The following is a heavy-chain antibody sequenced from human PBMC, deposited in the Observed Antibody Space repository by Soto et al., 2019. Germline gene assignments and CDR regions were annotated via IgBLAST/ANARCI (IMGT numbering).Heavy chain of an antibody. D-gene: IGHD5-12*01. Sequence: QVQLVESGGGVVQPGRSLRLSCAASGFTFSSYGMHWVRQAPGKGLEWVAVISYDGSNKYNADSVKGRFTISRDNSKNTLYLQMNSLRAEDTAVYYCVTRLEIVATIDWENAFDIWGQGTMVTVSS. CDR2: ISYDGSNK. CDR3: VTRLEIVATIDWENAFDI. J-gene: IGHJ3*02. CDR1: GFTFSSYG. V-gene: IGHV3-30*03.